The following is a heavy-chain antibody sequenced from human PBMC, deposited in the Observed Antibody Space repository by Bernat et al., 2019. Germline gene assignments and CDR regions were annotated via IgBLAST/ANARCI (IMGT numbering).Heavy chain of an antibody. CDR3: ASLCNSGSQYDY. Sequence: EVQLVESGGGLVQPGGSLRLSCVASGFTFRNHWMHWVRQAPGKGLVWVSRINSDGSDIGYADSVKGRFTVSRDNAKNTLTLQMDSLRAEDTAIYYCASLCNSGSQYDYWGQGIQVTVSS. V-gene: IGHV3-74*01. CDR2: INSDGSDI. D-gene: IGHD1-26*01. J-gene: IGHJ4*02. CDR1: GFTFRNHW.